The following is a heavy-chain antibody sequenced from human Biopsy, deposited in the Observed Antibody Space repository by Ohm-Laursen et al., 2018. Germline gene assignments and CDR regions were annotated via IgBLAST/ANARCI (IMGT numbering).Heavy chain of an antibody. Sequence: SDTLSLTCTVSGGSLSSYSWSWIRQPAGKGLEWIGRLYTSGDTNYNPSLKSRVSVSEDTSRRQFSLRLTSVTAADTAVYYCATGPKRLTGTSYFESWGRGILVTVSS. J-gene: IGHJ4*02. V-gene: IGHV4-4*07. D-gene: IGHD1-7*01. CDR1: GGSLSSYS. CDR2: LYTSGDT. CDR3: ATGPKRLTGTSYFES.